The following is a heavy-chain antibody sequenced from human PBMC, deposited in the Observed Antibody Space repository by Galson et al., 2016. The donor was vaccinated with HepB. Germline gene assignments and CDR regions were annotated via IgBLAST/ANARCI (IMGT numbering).Heavy chain of an antibody. V-gene: IGHV3-21*01. D-gene: IGHD4-23*01. J-gene: IGHJ4*02. CDR3: VRGAGGFAPHFDY. CDR1: GFTFNYYG. Sequence: SLRLSCAASGFTFNYYGMIWVRQAPGKGLEWVSFISSHNSNIYYADSVNGRFTISRDNAYNSLYLQMNSLRVEDTAVYYCVRGAGGFAPHFDYWGQGTLVTVSS. CDR2: ISSHNSNI.